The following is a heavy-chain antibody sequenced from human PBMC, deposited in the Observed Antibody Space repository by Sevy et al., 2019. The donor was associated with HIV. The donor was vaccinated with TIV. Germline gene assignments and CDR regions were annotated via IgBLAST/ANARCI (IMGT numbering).Heavy chain of an antibody. CDR1: GYTFTGQY. D-gene: IGHD5-18*01. CDR3: SRDLRLRGYSYGCFDY. V-gene: IGHV1-2*02. CDR2: INPNSGDT. J-gene: IGHJ4*02. Sequence: ASGKVSCKASGYTFTGQYIHWVRQAPGQGLEWMGWINPNSGDTNYAQEFQGRVTMTRDTSISTAYMVLSGLKSDDTAVYYCSRDLRLRGYSYGCFDYWGQGTLVIVSS.